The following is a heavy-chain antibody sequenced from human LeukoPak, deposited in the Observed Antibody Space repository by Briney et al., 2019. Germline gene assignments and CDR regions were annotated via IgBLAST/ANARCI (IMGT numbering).Heavy chain of an antibody. J-gene: IGHJ5*02. CDR2: ISGSGSST. V-gene: IGHV3-23*01. CDR3: ARDPTHQRGAPRSSWFDP. D-gene: IGHD3-10*01. Sequence: GGSLRLSCAASGFTFTNYAMTWVRQAPGKGLEWVSTISGSGSSTYYADSVKGRFTISRDNAKNSLYLQMNSLRAEDTAVYYCARDPTHQRGAPRSSWFDPWGQGTLVTVSS. CDR1: GFTFTNYA.